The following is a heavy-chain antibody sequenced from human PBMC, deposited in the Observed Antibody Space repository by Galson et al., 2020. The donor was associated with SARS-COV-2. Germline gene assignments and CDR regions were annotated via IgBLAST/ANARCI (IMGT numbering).Heavy chain of an antibody. CDR2: ISYDGSNK. V-gene: IGHV3-30-3*01. J-gene: IGHJ5*02. D-gene: IGHD3-10*01. CDR1: GFTFSSYA. CDR3: ARDTGVQFDP. Sequence: TGGSLRLSCAASGFTFSSYAMHWVRQAPGKGLEWVAVISYDGSNKYYADSVKGRFTISRDNSKNTLYLQMNSLRAEDTAVYYCARDTGVQFDPWGQGTLVTVSS.